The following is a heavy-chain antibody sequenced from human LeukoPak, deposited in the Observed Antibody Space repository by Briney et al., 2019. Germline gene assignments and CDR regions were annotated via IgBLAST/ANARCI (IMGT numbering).Heavy chain of an antibody. CDR2: IIPIFGTA. CDR1: GGTFSSYA. Sequence: GSSVKVSCKASGGTFSSYAISWVRQAPGQGLEWMGRIIPIFGTANYAQKFQGRVTITPDESTSKAYMELSSLRSEDQAVYYCARDDTRGYSNYVWFDPWGQGTLVTVSS. CDR3: ARDDTRGYSNYVWFDP. J-gene: IGHJ5*02. V-gene: IGHV1-69*15. D-gene: IGHD4-11*01.